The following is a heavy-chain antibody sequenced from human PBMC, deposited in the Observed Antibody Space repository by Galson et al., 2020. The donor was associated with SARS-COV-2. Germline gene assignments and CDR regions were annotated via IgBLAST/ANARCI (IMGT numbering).Heavy chain of an antibody. D-gene: IGHD3-3*01. V-gene: IGHV5-51*01. CDR2: IYPGDSHT. Sequence: GESLKISCKGSGYSFTSYWIGWVPQLPGKGLEWMGIIYPGDSHTRYSPSFQGQVTIPADKSISTAYLQWSSLKASDTAMYYCARGHYEGFWEWLFTGWFDPWGQGTLVSVSS. CDR1: GYSFTSYW. J-gene: IGHJ5*02. CDR3: ARGHYEGFWEWLFTGWFDP.